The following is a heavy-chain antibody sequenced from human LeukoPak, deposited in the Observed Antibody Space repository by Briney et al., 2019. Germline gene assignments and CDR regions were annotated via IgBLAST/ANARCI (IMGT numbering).Heavy chain of an antibody. CDR2: ISNSGSTV. CDR3: TRELRVVDY. Sequence: PGGSLRLSCAASGFTFSDHYMTWIRQAPGKGLEWVSYISNSGSTVKYADAVKGRFTISRDNAKNSLYLQMNSLRAEDTAVYYCTRELRVVDYWGQATLVTVSS. V-gene: IGHV3-11*01. J-gene: IGHJ4*02. CDR1: GFTFSDHY.